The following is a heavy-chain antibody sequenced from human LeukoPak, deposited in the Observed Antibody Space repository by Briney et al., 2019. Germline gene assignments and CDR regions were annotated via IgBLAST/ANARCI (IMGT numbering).Heavy chain of an antibody. CDR2: IRYDESGK. Sequence: GGSLRLSCAASGFTFSRYGMHWVRQAPGKGLQWVGFIRYDESGKKYEASVKGRFTISRDNSKGTVSLQMYSLRVEDTAVYYCATQFYASGNYYSPIHYWGHGTLVTVSS. CDR3: ATQFYASGNYYSPIHY. CDR1: GFTFSRYG. J-gene: IGHJ4*01. V-gene: IGHV3-30*02. D-gene: IGHD2/OR15-2a*01.